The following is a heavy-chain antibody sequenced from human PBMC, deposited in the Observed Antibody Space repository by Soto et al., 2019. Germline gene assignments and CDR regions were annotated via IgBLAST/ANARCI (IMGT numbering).Heavy chain of an antibody. CDR3: ARHAPRYYYYGMDV. CDR2: IYYSGST. CDR1: GGSISSSSYY. J-gene: IGHJ6*02. V-gene: IGHV4-39*01. Sequence: PSETLSLTCTVSGGSISSSSYYWGWIRQPPGKGLEWIGRIYYSGSTYYNPSLKSRVTISVDTSKNQFSLKLSSVTAADTAVYYCARHAPRYYYYGMDVWGQGTTVTVSS.